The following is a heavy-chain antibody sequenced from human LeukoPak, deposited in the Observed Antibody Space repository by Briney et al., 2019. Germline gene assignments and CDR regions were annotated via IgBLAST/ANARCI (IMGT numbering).Heavy chain of an antibody. J-gene: IGHJ4*02. CDR2: TYYRSKWYN. V-gene: IGHV6-1*01. CDR3: ARDEGASGWHTLDY. Sequence: SQTLSLTCAISGESVSSKNGAWNWIRQSPSRGLEWLGRTYYRSKWYNDYAVSMNGRITINPDTSKNQFSLQLNSVTPDDTAVYYCARDEGASGWHTLDYWGQGTLVTVSS. CDR1: GESVSSKNGA. D-gene: IGHD6-19*01.